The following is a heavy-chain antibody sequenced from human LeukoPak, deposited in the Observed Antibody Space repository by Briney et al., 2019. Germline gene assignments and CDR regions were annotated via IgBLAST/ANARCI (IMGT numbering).Heavy chain of an antibody. V-gene: IGHV3-23*01. CDR1: GSTFRNYA. Sequence: RTGGSLRLSCAASGSTFRNYAVSWVRQAPGKGLEWVSAISGSGGSTYYADSVKGRFTISRDNSKNTLYLQMNSLRAEDTAVYYCVKELDSSGYFDFWGQGTLVTVSS. D-gene: IGHD3-22*01. CDR2: ISGSGGST. CDR3: VKELDSSGYFDF. J-gene: IGHJ4*02.